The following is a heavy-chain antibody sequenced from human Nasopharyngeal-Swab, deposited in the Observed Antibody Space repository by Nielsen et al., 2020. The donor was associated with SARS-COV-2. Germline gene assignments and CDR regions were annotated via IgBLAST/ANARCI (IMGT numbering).Heavy chain of an antibody. CDR1: GFTFSSYS. CDR2: ISSSSSTI. V-gene: IGHV3-48*02. CDR3: ARGMGGRITIFGVVIIEDNWFDP. J-gene: IGHJ5*02. Sequence: GESLKISCAASGFTFSSYSMNWVRQAPGKGLEWVSYISSSSSTIYYADSVKGRFTISRDNAKNSLYLQMNNLSDEDTAVYYCARGMGGRITIFGVVIIEDNWFDPWGQGTLVTVSS. D-gene: IGHD3-3*01.